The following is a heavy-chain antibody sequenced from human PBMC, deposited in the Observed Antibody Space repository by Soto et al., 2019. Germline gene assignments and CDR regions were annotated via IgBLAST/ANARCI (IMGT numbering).Heavy chain of an antibody. CDR3: ARRLFGSGWTLDS. V-gene: IGHV4-59*11. J-gene: IGHJ4*02. CDR2: VYHTGST. Sequence: LSLTCAVYGGSFSGHSWTWIRQAPGKGLGWIGNVYHTGSTDYNSSLRSRVTISVDTSKNQFSLNMNSVTAADTAVYYCARRLFGSGWTLDSWGQGALVTVSS. D-gene: IGHD6-19*01. CDR1: GGSFSGHS.